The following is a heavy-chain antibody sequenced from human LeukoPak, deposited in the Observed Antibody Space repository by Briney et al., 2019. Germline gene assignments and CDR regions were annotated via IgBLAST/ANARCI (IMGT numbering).Heavy chain of an antibody. Sequence: GGSLRLSCAASGFTFSSYAMHWVRQAPGKGLEYVSAISSNGGSTYYANSVKGRFTVSRDNSKNTLYLQMGSLRPEDMAVYCCARAVGATTFGWFDPWGQGTLVTVSS. V-gene: IGHV3-64*01. CDR2: ISSNGGST. CDR1: GFTFSSYA. J-gene: IGHJ5*02. D-gene: IGHD1-26*01. CDR3: ARAVGATTFGWFDP.